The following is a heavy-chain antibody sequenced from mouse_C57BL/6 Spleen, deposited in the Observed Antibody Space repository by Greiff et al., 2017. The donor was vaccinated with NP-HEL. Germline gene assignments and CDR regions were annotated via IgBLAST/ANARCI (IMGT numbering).Heavy chain of an antibody. CDR1: GYAFSSSW. J-gene: IGHJ2*01. V-gene: IGHV1-82*01. Sequence: VQLQESGPELVKPGASVKISCKASGYAFSSSWMNWVKQRPGKGLEWIGRIYPGDGDTNYNGKFKGKATLTADKSSSTAYMQLSSLTSEDSAVYFCARCGGDYWGQGTTLTVSS. CDR3: ARCGGDY. CDR2: IYPGDGDT.